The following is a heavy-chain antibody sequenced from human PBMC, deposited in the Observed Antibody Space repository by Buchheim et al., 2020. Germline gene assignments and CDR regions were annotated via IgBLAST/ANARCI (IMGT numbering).Heavy chain of an antibody. CDR3: ATYARPDYSNPGY. V-gene: IGHV3-23*01. CDR1: GFTFSSYA. D-gene: IGHD4-11*01. CDR2: ISGSGGST. J-gene: IGHJ4*02. Sequence: EVQLLESGGGLVQPGGSLRLSCAASGFTFSSYAMSWVRQAPGKGLEWVSAISGSGGSTYYADSVKGRFTIPRANYKNPLILQMNSLRAEDTAVYYCATYARPDYSNPGYWGQGTL.